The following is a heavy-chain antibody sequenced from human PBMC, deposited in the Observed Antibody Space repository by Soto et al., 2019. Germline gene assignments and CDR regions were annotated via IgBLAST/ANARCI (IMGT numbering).Heavy chain of an antibody. J-gene: IGHJ4*02. D-gene: IGHD3-22*01. CDR3: SQASIIVPGIYPF. Sequence: GPTLGNDTQTITMTGTVSGFSLSTSGVGVGWIRQPPGKALEWLALIYWNDDKRYSPSLKSRLTITKDTSKNQVVLTMTNMDPADTATYFCSQASIIVPGIYPFRGQGTLVTGSS. CDR1: GFSLSTSGVG. V-gene: IGHV2-5*01. CDR2: IYWNDDK.